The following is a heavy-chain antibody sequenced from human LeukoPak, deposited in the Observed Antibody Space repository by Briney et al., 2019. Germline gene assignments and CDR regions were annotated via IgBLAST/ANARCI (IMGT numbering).Heavy chain of an antibody. J-gene: IGHJ4*02. D-gene: IGHD6-19*01. V-gene: IGHV4-59*01. CDR1: GGSISSYY. Sequence: SETLSLTCTVSGGSISSYYWSWIRQPPGKGLEWIGYIYYSGCTNYNPSLKSRVTISVDTSKNQFSLKLSSVTAADTAVYYCAREKKQWLDRSSYFDYWGQGTLVTVSS. CDR2: IYYSGCT. CDR3: AREKKQWLDRSSYFDY.